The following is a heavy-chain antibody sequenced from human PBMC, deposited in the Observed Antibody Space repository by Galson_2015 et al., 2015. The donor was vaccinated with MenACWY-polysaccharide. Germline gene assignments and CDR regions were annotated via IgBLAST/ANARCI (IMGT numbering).Heavy chain of an antibody. J-gene: IGHJ4*02. D-gene: IGHD5-18*01. CDR3: AREARHNYGDGYYFDL. Sequence: SETLSLTCTVSGDSTSNYYWDWIRQPAGKGLEWVGRIYTSGSADYNPSLKSRITMSVDTSKNQFSLRLSSVTAADTAFYYCAREARHNYGDGYYFDLWGQRNLVTVSS. V-gene: IGHV4-4*07. CDR2: IYTSGSA. CDR1: GDSTSNYY.